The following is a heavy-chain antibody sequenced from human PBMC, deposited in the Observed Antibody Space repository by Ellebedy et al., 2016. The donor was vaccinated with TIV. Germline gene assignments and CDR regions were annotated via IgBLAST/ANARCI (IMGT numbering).Heavy chain of an antibody. J-gene: IGHJ3*02. V-gene: IGHV3-53*01. D-gene: IGHD3-22*01. Sequence: GESLKISCAASGFTVSRSYMGWVRQAPGRGLEWVSIIYTIENTGNTYYADSAKGRFTISRDNYENTLHLQMNSLRAEDTAVYYCARIRTDYYDTGAYPGAFDMWGQGTMVTVSS. CDR2: IYTIENTGNT. CDR1: GFTVSRSY. CDR3: ARIRTDYYDTGAYPGAFDM.